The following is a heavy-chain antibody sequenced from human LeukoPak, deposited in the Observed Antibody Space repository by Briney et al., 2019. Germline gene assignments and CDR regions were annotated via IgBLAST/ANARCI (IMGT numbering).Heavy chain of an antibody. CDR3: ARDRGGSSWFDP. CDR1: GGSFSGYY. CDR2: IYYSGTT. J-gene: IGHJ5*02. Sequence: SETLSLTCTVSGGSFSGYYWSWIRQPPGKGLEWIGYIYYSGTTNYSPSLKSRVTISVDTSKNQFSLKLSSVTAADTAVYYCARDRGGSSWFDPWAREPWSPSPQ. D-gene: IGHD3-10*01. V-gene: IGHV4-59*01.